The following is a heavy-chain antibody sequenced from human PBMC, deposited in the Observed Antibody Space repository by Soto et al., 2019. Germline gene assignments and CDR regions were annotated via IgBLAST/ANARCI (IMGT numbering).Heavy chain of an antibody. D-gene: IGHD5-12*01. CDR2: ISAYNGNT. CDR3: AREWANGYGSKNYYMDV. Sequence: ASVKVSCTASGYTFTSYGISWVRQAPGQGLEWMGWISAYNGNTNYAQKLQGRVTMTTDTSTSTAYMELRSLRSDDTAVYYCAREWANGYGSKNYYMDVWGKGTTVTVSS. J-gene: IGHJ6*03. CDR1: GYTFTSYG. V-gene: IGHV1-18*01.